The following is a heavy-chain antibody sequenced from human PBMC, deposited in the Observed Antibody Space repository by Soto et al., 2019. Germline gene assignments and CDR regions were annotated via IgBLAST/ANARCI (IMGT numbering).Heavy chain of an antibody. CDR3: AKATATGGGAFDI. CDR1: GFICSSYD. V-gene: IGHV3-23*01. J-gene: IGHJ3*02. D-gene: IGHD2-8*02. CDR2: ILVDGRT. Sequence: GSIRISSAASGFICSSYDMSWVRQAPGKGLEWVSTILVDGRTFYVDSVKGRFTISRDSSQNTVFLQMNSLTAGDTALYYCAKATATGGGAFDICGQGTMVTV.